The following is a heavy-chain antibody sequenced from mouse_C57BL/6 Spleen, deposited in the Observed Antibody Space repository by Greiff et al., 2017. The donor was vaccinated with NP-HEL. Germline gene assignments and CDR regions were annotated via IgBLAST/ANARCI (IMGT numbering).Heavy chain of an antibody. Sequence: QVQLQQSGAELVKPGASVKMSCKASGYPFTTYPLGWMKQNHGKSLEWIGIFHPSNVDTKYNEKLKGKATLTVEKSSSTVYVELSRLTSDDSAVYYCARGGRNYYAMDYWGQGTSVTVSS. CDR1: GYPFTTYP. D-gene: IGHD1-1*01. J-gene: IGHJ4*01. V-gene: IGHV1-47*01. CDR3: ARGGRNYYAMDY. CDR2: FHPSNVDT.